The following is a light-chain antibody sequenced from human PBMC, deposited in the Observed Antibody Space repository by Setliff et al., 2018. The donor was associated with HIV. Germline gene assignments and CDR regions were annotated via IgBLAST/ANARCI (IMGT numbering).Light chain of an antibody. V-gene: IGLV4-69*01. J-gene: IGLJ1*01. CDR3: QTWGTGIRV. CDR2: LNNDGSH. CDR1: SWHSSSA. Sequence: QPVLTQSPSASASLGASVKLTCTLSSWHSSSAIAWHQQQPGKGPRFLMKLNNDGSHAKGDWIPDRFSGSSSGAERYLTISSLQSDDEADYYCQTWGTGIRVFGTGTKVTVL.